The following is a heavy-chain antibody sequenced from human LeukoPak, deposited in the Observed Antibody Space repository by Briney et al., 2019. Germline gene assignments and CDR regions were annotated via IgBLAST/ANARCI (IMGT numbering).Heavy chain of an antibody. V-gene: IGHV4-31*03. CDR2: IYYSGST. CDR1: GGSISSGGYY. Sequence: SQTLSLTCTVSGGSISSGGYYWSWIRQHPGKGPEWIGYIYYSGSTYYNPSLKSRVTISVDTSKNQFSLKLSSVTAADTAVYYCARAELDYYDSSGYYDGTDRARFDPWGQGTLVTVSS. J-gene: IGHJ5*02. D-gene: IGHD3-22*01. CDR3: ARAELDYYDSSGYYDGTDRARFDP.